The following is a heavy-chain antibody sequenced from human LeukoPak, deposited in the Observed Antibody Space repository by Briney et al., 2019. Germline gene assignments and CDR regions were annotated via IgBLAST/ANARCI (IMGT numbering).Heavy chain of an antibody. CDR3: ARSGQQRNWFDS. Sequence: SETLSLTCTLSGVSISSSSYYWGWIRQPPGKGLEWIGNIYYSGTTYYNPSLKSRVTISVDTSKNQFSLKVSSVTAADGAVYYCARSGQQRNWFDSWGQGTLVTVSS. CDR1: GVSISSSSYY. V-gene: IGHV4-39*01. J-gene: IGHJ5*01. D-gene: IGHD1-1*01. CDR2: IYYSGTT.